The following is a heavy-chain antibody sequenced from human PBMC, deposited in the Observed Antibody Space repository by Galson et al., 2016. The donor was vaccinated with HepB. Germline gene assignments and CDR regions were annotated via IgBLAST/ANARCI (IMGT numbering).Heavy chain of an antibody. CDR1: GFSFSHAW. Sequence: SLRLSCAASGFSFSHAWLSWIRQAPGKSLEWVGRIKSKRDGETRDYAAAVKGRFTISRDDSKNTLSLQMDSLKSEDTAIYYCTTPEAYWGQGTRVAVSS. V-gene: IGHV3-15*01. CDR3: TTPEAY. CDR2: IKSKRDGETR. J-gene: IGHJ4*02.